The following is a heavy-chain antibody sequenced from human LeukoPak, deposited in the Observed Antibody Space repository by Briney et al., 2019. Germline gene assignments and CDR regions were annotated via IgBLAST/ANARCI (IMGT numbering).Heavy chain of an antibody. V-gene: IGHV3-7*01. J-gene: IGHJ6*03. CDR2: IRQDGSEK. CDR1: GFTFSSYE. CDR3: ATSLSGWGSYYHRDV. D-gene: IGHD3-16*01. Sequence: PGGSLRLSCAASGFTFSSYEMNWVRQAPGKGLEWVANIRQDGSEKYYVDSVKGRFTISRDNAKNSLYLQMNSLRAEDTAVYYCATSLSGWGSYYHRDVWGKGTTVIVSS.